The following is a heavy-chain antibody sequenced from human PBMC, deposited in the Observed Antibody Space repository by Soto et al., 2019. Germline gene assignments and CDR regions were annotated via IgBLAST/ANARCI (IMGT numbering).Heavy chain of an antibody. Sequence: SETLSLTCTVSGGSISSYYWSWIRQPPGKGLEWIGYIYYSGSTNYNPSLKSRVTISVDTSKNQFSLKLSSVTAADTAVYYCARVVGATPIYYFDYWGQGTLVTVSS. D-gene: IGHD1-26*01. CDR2: IYYSGST. CDR1: GGSISSYY. J-gene: IGHJ4*02. V-gene: IGHV4-59*01. CDR3: ARVVGATPIYYFDY.